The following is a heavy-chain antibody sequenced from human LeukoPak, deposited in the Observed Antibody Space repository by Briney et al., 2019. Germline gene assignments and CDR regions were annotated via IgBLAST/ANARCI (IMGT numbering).Heavy chain of an antibody. CDR2: INHSGST. D-gene: IGHD3-10*01. CDR3: ARWSYYGSGSYYPFDY. J-gene: IGHJ4*02. Sequence: SETLSLTCAVYGGSFSGYYWSWIRQPPGKGLEWIGEINHSGSTNYNPSLKSRVTISVDTSKNQFSPKLSSVTAADTAVYYCARWSYYGSGSYYPFDYWGQGTLVTVSS. CDR1: GGSFSGYY. V-gene: IGHV4-34*01.